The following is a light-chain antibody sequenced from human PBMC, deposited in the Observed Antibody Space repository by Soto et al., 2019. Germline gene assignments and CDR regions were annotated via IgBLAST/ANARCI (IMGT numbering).Light chain of an antibody. Sequence: EIVLTQSPATLSLSPGERATLSCRASQSVSSYLAWYQQKPGQAPRLLIYAASNRATGIPARFSGSGSGTDFNLTISILEPEDFAVYYCQQRSNWPPVVTFGQGTKLEIK. V-gene: IGKV3-11*01. CDR2: AAS. CDR1: QSVSSY. J-gene: IGKJ2*01. CDR3: QQRSNWPPVVT.